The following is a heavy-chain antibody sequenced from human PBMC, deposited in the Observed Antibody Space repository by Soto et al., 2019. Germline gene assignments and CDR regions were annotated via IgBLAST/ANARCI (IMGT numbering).Heavy chain of an antibody. CDR2: ISGFNDDT. D-gene: IGHD3-10*01. CDR3: ARSGSYYPARNWFGP. J-gene: IGHJ5*02. Sequence: ASVKVSCKASGYTFTSYGISWVRQAPGQGLEWMGWISGFNDDTNHAQKLQGRVTMTKDTSTSTDYKELRSLKSDDTAVYYCARSGSYYPARNWFGPWGQGTLVTVSS. CDR1: GYTFTSYG. V-gene: IGHV1-18*01.